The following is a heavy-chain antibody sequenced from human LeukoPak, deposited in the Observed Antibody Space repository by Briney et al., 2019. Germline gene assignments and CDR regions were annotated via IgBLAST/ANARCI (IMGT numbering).Heavy chain of an antibody. D-gene: IGHD4-23*01. CDR1: GDSVSSNDAA. Sequence: SQTLSLTWAISGDSVSSNDAAWNWIRQSPSRGLEWLGRTYYRSKWYYDYAVSVKSRITINPDTSKNQFSLQLNSVTPDDTAVFYCAREPSGHSGSFDSWGQGTLVTVSS. CDR2: TYYRSKWYY. J-gene: IGHJ4*02. V-gene: IGHV6-1*01. CDR3: AREPSGHSGSFDS.